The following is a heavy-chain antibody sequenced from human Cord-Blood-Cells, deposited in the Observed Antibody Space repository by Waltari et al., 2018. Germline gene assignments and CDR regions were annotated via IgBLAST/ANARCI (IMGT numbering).Heavy chain of an antibody. CDR1: GYTFTGYI. CDR2: INPNSGGT. D-gene: IGHD2-21*01. Sequence: QVQLVQPGAEVKKPGASVKVSCKASGYTFTGYIMLLVRQAPGQGLEWMGWINPNSGGTNYAQKSQGRVTMTRDTSISTAYMELSRLRSDDTAVYYCARAGLYCGGDCYPEAFDIWGQGTMVTVSS. J-gene: IGHJ3*02. V-gene: IGHV1-2*02. CDR3: ARAGLYCGGDCYPEAFDI.